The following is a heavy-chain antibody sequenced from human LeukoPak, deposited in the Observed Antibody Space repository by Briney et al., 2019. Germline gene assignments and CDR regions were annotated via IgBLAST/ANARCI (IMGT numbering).Heavy chain of an antibody. CDR1: GFTLDDYA. Sequence: PGRSLRLSCAASGFTLDDYAMHWVRQAPGKGLEWVSGISWNSGSIGYADSVKGRFTISRDNAKNSLYLQMNSLRAEDTAVYYCAKDLGYYDSSGPNWFDPWGQGTLVTVSS. CDR2: ISWNSGSI. J-gene: IGHJ5*02. V-gene: IGHV3-9*01. D-gene: IGHD3-22*01. CDR3: AKDLGYYDSSGPNWFDP.